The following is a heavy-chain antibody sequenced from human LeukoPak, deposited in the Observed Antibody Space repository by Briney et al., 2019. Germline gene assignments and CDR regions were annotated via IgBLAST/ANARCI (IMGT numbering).Heavy chain of an antibody. Sequence: ASVKVSCKASGGTLSSYAISWVRQAPGQGLEWMGWINPNSGGTNYAQKFQGRVTMTRDTSISTAYMELSRLRSDDTAVYYCARDRDDYANWFDPWGQGTLVTVSS. J-gene: IGHJ5*02. CDR1: GGTLSSYA. D-gene: IGHD4-17*01. V-gene: IGHV1-2*02. CDR3: ARDRDDYANWFDP. CDR2: INPNSGGT.